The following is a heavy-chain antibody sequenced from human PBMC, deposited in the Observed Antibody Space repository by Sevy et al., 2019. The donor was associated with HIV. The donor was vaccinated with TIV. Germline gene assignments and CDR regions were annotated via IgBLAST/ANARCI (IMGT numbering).Heavy chain of an antibody. D-gene: IGHD6-19*01. J-gene: IGHJ4*02. Sequence: ASVKVSCKASGYTFTSYDINWVRQATGQGLEWMGWMNPNSGNTGYAQKFQGRVTITRNTSISTAYMELSSLRSEDTAVYYCARSNPWGGWPDYWGQGTLVTVSS. CDR1: GYTFTSYD. V-gene: IGHV1-8*03. CDR2: MNPNSGNT. CDR3: ARSNPWGGWPDY.